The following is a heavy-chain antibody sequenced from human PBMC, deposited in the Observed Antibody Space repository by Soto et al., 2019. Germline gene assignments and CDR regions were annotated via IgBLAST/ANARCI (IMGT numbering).Heavy chain of an antibody. CDR2: IYSKEGKI. D-gene: IGHD4-17*01. Sequence: QVQLVQSGAEVQKPGASVKVSCKASGYIFNNFGISWVRQAPGQGLEWMGWIYSKEGKINFAQKFQGRVTMTTDTSTSTAYIELRSLRFDDSAVYFCARDIDYAIDYWGQGTLVTVSS. V-gene: IGHV1-18*01. J-gene: IGHJ4*02. CDR3: ARDIDYAIDY. CDR1: GYIFNNFG.